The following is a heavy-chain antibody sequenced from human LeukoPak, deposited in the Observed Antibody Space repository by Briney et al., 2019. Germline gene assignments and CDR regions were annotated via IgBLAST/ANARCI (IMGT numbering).Heavy chain of an antibody. CDR3: ARSGDYPLFDY. CDR1: GSSISSYF. J-gene: IGHJ4*02. Sequence: SETLSLTCSVSGSSISSYFWHWVRQTLGKGPEWIGHIYHGGTTVYNPSVKSRVTISVNSSKNLLSLKLSSVTAADTAMYYCARSGDYPLFDYWGQGTLVTVSS. CDR2: IYHGGTT. V-gene: IGHV4-59*01. D-gene: IGHD4-17*01.